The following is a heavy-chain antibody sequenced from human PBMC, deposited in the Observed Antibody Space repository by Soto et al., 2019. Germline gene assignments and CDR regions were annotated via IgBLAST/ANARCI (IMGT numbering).Heavy chain of an antibody. V-gene: IGHV1-8*01. CDR2: VSPNSGNT. CDR3: ASWAGYSK. J-gene: IGHJ4*02. D-gene: IGHD3-9*01. CDR1: GYTFSTYD. Sequence: QVQLVQSGSEVRKPGASVKVSCKASGYTFSTYDINWVRQAPGQGPEWMGRVSPNSGNTGYAQKFQGRLTMTRNTSISTADMELSSLASEDTAVYYCASWAGYSKWGQGTLVTVSS.